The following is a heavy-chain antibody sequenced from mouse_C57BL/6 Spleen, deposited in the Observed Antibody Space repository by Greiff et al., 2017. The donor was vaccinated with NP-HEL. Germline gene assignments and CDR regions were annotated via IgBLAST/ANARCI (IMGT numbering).Heavy chain of an antibody. Sequence: QVQLQQSGPELVKPGASVKLSCKASGYTFTSYDINWVKQRPGQGLEWIGWIYPGDGSTKYNEKFKGKATLTVDTSSSTAYMELHSLTSEDSAVYFCARQDYCGSSYGFDYWGQGTTLTVSS. CDR1: GYTFTSYD. D-gene: IGHD1-1*01. J-gene: IGHJ2*01. CDR3: ARQDYCGSSYGFDY. CDR2: IYPGDGST. V-gene: IGHV1-85*01.